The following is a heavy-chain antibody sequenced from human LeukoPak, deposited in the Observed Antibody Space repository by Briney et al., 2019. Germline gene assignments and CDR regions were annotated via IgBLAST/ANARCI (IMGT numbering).Heavy chain of an antibody. D-gene: IGHD3-22*01. Sequence: ASVKVSCKASGYTFTSYGISWVRQAPGQGLEWMGWISAYNGNTNYAQKLQGRVTMTTDTSTSTAYMELRSLRSDDTAVYYCARDLYYYDSSGQSGNWFDPWGQGTLVTVSS. CDR2: ISAYNGNT. CDR3: ARDLYYYDSSGQSGNWFDP. CDR1: GYTFTSYG. J-gene: IGHJ5*02. V-gene: IGHV1-18*01.